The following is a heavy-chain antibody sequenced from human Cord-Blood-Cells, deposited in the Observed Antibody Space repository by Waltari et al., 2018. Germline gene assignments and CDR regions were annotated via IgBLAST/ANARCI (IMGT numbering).Heavy chain of an antibody. D-gene: IGHD6-13*01. Sequence: QLQLQESGPGLVKPSETLSLTCTVSGGSISSSSYYWGWIRQPPGKGLEWIGRIYYSGRTYYNPSVKSRVTTPVDTSKNEFSLKLSSVTAADTAVYYCARPYSSSWYYFDSWGQGTLVTVSS. V-gene: IGHV4-39*01. CDR1: GGSISSSSYY. CDR3: ARPYSSSWYYFDS. CDR2: IYYSGRT. J-gene: IGHJ4*02.